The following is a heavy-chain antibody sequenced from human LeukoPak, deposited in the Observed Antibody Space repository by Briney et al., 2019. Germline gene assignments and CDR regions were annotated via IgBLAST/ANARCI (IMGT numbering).Heavy chain of an antibody. CDR3: ARQRYYYGSGSYYRDFDY. J-gene: IGHJ4*02. CDR1: GFTFSSYW. V-gene: IGHV3-74*01. Sequence: GGSLRLSCAASGFTFSSYWMHWVRQAPGKGLVWVSRINSDGSSTSYADSVKGRFTISRDNAKNTLYLQMNSLRAEDTAVYYCARQRYYYGSGSYYRDFDYWGQGTLVTVSS. D-gene: IGHD3-10*01. CDR2: INSDGSST.